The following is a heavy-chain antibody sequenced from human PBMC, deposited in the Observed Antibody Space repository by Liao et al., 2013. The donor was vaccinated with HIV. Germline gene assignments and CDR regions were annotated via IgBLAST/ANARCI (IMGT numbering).Heavy chain of an antibody. CDR1: GDSISSGSHY. CDR3: ARILRPEVAVALDY. CDR2: ISGTGIT. J-gene: IGHJ4*02. D-gene: IGHD1-14*01. V-gene: IGHV4-61*02. Sequence: QVQLQESGPGLVKPSQTLSLACTVSGDSISSGSHYWTWIRQPAGRGLEWIGRISGTGITNYSPSLESRVTISVDTSKNTFSLRLTSLTAADTAVYYCARILRPEVAVALDYWGQGSLVTVSS.